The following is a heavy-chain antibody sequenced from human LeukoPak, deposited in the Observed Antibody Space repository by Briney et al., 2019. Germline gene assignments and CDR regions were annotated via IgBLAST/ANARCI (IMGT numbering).Heavy chain of an antibody. CDR3: AKDGLDYEFWRCSLYSDS. Sequence: PGGSLRLSCAASGFTFDDCSMRWVRQPPGKGLEWVSLISGDATETNYADSVRGRFTISRDNRENSLYLQMSSLTTEDTALYYCAKDGLDYEFWRCSLYSDSWGRGTLVTVSS. V-gene: IGHV3-43*01. CDR1: GFTFDDCS. CDR2: ISGDATET. D-gene: IGHD3-3*01. J-gene: IGHJ4*02.